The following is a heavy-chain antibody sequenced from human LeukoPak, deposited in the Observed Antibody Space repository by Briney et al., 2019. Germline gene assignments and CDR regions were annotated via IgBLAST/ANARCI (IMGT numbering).Heavy chain of an antibody. CDR2: IIPIFGTA. CDR3: ARETLNVLRFLEWSILGLDY. Sequence: VASVKVSCKASGGTFSSYAISWVRQAPGQGLEWMGGIIPIFGTANYAQKFQGRVTITADESTSTAYMELSSLRSEDTAVYYCARETLNVLRFLEWSILGLDYWGQGTLVTVSS. D-gene: IGHD3-3*01. J-gene: IGHJ4*02. CDR1: GGTFSSYA. V-gene: IGHV1-69*13.